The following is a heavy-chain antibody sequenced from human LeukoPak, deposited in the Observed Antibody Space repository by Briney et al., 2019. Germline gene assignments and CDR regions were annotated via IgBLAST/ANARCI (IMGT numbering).Heavy chain of an antibody. V-gene: IGHV3-30*14. CDR3: ARDTRDGYNLASEN. Sequence: GGSLRLSCAASGFTFSSYAMHWVRQAPGKGLEWVAVISYDGSNKYYADSVKGRFTISRDNSKNTLYLQMNSLRAEDTAVYYCARDTRDGYNLASENWGQGTLVTVSS. J-gene: IGHJ4*02. CDR2: ISYDGSNK. D-gene: IGHD5-24*01. CDR1: GFTFSSYA.